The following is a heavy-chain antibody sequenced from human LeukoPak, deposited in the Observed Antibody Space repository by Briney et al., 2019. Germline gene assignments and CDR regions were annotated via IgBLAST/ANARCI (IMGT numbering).Heavy chain of an antibody. Sequence: ASVKVSCKASGYTFTSYDINWVRQATGQGLEWMGWMNPNSGNTGYAQKFQGRVTMTRNTSISTAYMELSSLRSEDTAVYYCARGGVTIFGVVIKSYYYYYMDVWGKGTTVTVSS. CDR2: MNPNSGNT. V-gene: IGHV1-8*01. CDR1: GYTFTSYD. CDR3: ARGGVTIFGVVIKSYYYYYMDV. D-gene: IGHD3-3*01. J-gene: IGHJ6*03.